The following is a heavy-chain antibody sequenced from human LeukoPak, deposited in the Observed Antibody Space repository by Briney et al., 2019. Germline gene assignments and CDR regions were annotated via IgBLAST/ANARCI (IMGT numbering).Heavy chain of an antibody. Sequence: GGSLRLSCAASGFTFTSSGMSWVRQAPGEGLEWVSAISGSGGSTYYADSVKGRFTISRDNSKNTLSLQMNSLRAEDTALYYCAKLYCVSSGCYYDHWGQGALVTVSS. J-gene: IGHJ4*02. V-gene: IGHV3-23*01. CDR3: AKLYCVSSGCYYDH. D-gene: IGHD2-2*01. CDR2: ISGSGGST. CDR1: GFTFTSSG.